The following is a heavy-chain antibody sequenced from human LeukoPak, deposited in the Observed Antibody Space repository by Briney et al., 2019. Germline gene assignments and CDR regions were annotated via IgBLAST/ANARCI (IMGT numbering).Heavy chain of an antibody. CDR2: IYTGGSA. CDR1: GFTVSSNY. D-gene: IGHD6-13*01. J-gene: IGHJ4*02. Sequence: GGSLRLSCAASGFTVSSNYMSWVRQAPGKGLEWISLIYTGGSAYYADSVKGRFTISRDNSKNTLYLQMNNLRAEDTAVYYCATSPASSCLDDWGQGTLVTVSS. CDR3: ATSPASSCLDD. V-gene: IGHV3-53*01.